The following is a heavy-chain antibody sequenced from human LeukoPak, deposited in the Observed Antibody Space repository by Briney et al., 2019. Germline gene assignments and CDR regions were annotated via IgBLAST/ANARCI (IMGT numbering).Heavy chain of an antibody. CDR1: GGSLSSYY. Sequence: SETLSLTCTVSGGSLSSYYWSWIRQPPGKGLEWIGYIYYSGSTNYNPSLKSRVTISVDTSKNQFSLKLSSVTAADTAVYYCARLVGVSYGPRDWGQRTLVTVSS. D-gene: IGHD5-18*01. CDR2: IYYSGST. CDR3: ARLVGVSYGPRD. V-gene: IGHV4-59*08. J-gene: IGHJ4*02.